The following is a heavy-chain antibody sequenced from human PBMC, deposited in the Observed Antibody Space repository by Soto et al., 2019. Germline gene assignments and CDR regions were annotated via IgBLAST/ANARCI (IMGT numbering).Heavy chain of an antibody. Sequence: TGGSLRLSCAASGFTFSSYAMSWVRQAPGKGLEWVSAISGSGGSTYYADSVKGQFTISRDNSKNTLYLQMNSLRAEDTAVYYYAKDPHPARTTVTNNWFDPWGQGTLVTVSS. V-gene: IGHV3-23*01. CDR3: AKDPHPARTTVTNNWFDP. D-gene: IGHD4-4*01. CDR1: GFTFSSYA. J-gene: IGHJ5*02. CDR2: ISGSGGST.